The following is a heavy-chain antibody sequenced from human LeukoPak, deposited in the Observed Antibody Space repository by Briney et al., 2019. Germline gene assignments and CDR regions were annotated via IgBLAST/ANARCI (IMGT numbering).Heavy chain of an antibody. CDR1: RFTFSSYW. D-gene: IGHD5-18*01. Sequence: PWGYLRLSCAASRFTFSSYWMHWVRQAPGKGLVWVSRINSDGSSTSYADSVKGRFTISRDNAKNTLYLQMNSLRAGDTSVYYCARGHSFIDYWPGGTLVTVFS. J-gene: IGHJ4*02. CDR3: ARGHSFIDY. CDR2: INSDGSST. V-gene: IGHV3-74*01.